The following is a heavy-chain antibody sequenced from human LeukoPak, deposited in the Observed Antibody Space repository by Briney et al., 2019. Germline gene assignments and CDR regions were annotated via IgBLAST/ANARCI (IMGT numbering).Heavy chain of an antibody. J-gene: IGHJ4*02. Sequence: ASVKVSCKASGYTFTSNYIHWVRQTPGQGLEWMGMIYPRDGSTSYAQKFQGRVTVTRDASTSTVHMELSGLRSEDTAVYYCARDQEGFDYWGQGTLVTVSS. CDR2: IYPRDGST. CDR3: ARDQEGFDY. V-gene: IGHV1-46*01. CDR1: GYTFTSNY.